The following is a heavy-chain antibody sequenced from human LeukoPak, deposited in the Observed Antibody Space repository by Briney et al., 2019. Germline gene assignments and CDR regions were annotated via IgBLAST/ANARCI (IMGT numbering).Heavy chain of an antibody. D-gene: IGHD3-10*01. CDR2: ISGSGGST. J-gene: IGHJ6*02. V-gene: IGHV3-23*01. CDR1: GFTFSSCA. Sequence: PGGSLRLSCAASGFTFSSCATSWVRQAPGKGLEWVSAISGSGGSTYYADSVKGRFTISGDNSKNTLYLQMNSLRAEDTAVYYCASGRARGYYYYGMDVWGQGTTVTVSS. CDR3: ASGRARGYYYYGMDV.